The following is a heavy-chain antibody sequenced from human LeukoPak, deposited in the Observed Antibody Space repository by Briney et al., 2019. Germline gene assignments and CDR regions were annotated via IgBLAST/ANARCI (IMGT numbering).Heavy chain of an antibody. Sequence: GASVKVSCKASGYTFTSYGISWVRQAPGQGLEWMGWISAYSGNTNYAQKLQGRVTMTTDTSTSTAYMELRSLRSDDTAVYYCAKTMVRGVIDVGEFDYWGQGTLVTVSS. V-gene: IGHV1-18*01. CDR1: GYTFTSYG. J-gene: IGHJ4*02. D-gene: IGHD3-10*01. CDR3: AKTMVRGVIDVGEFDY. CDR2: ISAYSGNT.